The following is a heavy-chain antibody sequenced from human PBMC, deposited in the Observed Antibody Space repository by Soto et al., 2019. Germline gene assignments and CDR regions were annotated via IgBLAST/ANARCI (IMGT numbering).Heavy chain of an antibody. J-gene: IGHJ6*03. CDR2: IYYSGST. Sequence: SGTLSPPPTVSGGPLSSISFYWGGIPPPPGKGGEWIGSIYYSGSTYYNPSLKSRVTISVDTSKNQFSLKLSSVTAADTAVYYCARHAVPHPGEDYYYYYMDVWGKGTTVTVSS. CDR1: GGPLSSISFY. D-gene: IGHD2-2*01. V-gene: IGHV4-39*01. CDR3: ARHAVPHPGEDYYYYYMDV.